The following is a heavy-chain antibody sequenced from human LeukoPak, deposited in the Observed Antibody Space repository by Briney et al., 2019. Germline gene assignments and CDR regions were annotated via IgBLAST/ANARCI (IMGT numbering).Heavy chain of an antibody. V-gene: IGHV3-23*01. CDR3: AKDRCSNGVGCYYYYMDV. CDR2: ISGDGKDR. J-gene: IGHJ6*03. Sequence: GGSLRLSCAASGFTFSSYGMSWVRQAPGKGLQWVSAISGDGKDRDYPDSVKGRFTISRDNSKNTLYLQMDSLRAEDTAVYYCAKDRCSNGVGCYYYYMDVWGKGTTVTISS. D-gene: IGHD2-8*01. CDR1: GFTFSSYG.